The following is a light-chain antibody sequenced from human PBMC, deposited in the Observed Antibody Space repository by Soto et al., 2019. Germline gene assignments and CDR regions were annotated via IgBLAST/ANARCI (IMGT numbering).Light chain of an antibody. V-gene: IGKV3-20*01. J-gene: IGKJ5*01. CDR3: QQYYVSPIT. CDR2: GAS. Sequence: TVLTKSPATLTLSPWERVTLFCRARRSVIGSYLAWYQQKPGQVPRLLIYGASSRATGIPDRFSGGGSGTDFTLTISSLEPGDFAVYFCQQYYVSPITFGQGTRLEIK. CDR1: RSVIGSY.